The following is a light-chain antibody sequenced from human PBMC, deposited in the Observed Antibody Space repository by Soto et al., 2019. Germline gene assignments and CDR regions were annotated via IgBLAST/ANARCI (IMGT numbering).Light chain of an antibody. CDR2: WAS. J-gene: IGKJ2*01. CDR1: QSVLYSSNNKNY. V-gene: IGKV4-1*01. CDR3: HQYYSTPYI. Sequence: DIVMTQSPDSLAVSLGERATINCKSSQSVLYSSNNKNYLAWYQQKPGQPPKLLIYWASTRESGVPDLFSGRGSGTDFTPPIRGLQAEAVAVYYSHQYYSTPYIFRQATKLEIK.